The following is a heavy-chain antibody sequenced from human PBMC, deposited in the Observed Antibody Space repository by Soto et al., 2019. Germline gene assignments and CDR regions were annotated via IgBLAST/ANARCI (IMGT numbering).Heavy chain of an antibody. J-gene: IGHJ4*02. CDR2: IIPSYDRT. D-gene: IGHD4-17*01. CDR3: ARDPTNDYGDDTFDY. Sequence: QVLLLQSGSEVKKAGSSEKVSCKASGDAFKSYAIHWVRQAPGQGLEYMGRIIPSYDRTKYAQKLQGRLTLTADMYTGTVYMELSSLRSEDTAVYYGARDPTNDYGDDTFDYWGQGTKVIVSS. CDR1: GDAFKSYA. V-gene: IGHV1-69*06.